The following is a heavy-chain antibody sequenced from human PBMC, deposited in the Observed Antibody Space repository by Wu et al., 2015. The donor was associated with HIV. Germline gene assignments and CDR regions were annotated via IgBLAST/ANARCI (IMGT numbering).Heavy chain of an antibody. Sequence: QVQLVQSGAELTKPGASLKVSCKTSGFTLTDYYMHWVRQAPGQGLEWMGWINPSGGATIYAEAFEGRVTVTTDTSMKTVYMELESLTSGDTAMYFCARDATPITTEFDYWGQGTLITVSS. CDR3: ARDATPITTEFDY. J-gene: IGHJ4*02. V-gene: IGHV1-2*02. CDR2: INPSGGAT. CDR1: GFTLTDYY. D-gene: IGHD4-11*01.